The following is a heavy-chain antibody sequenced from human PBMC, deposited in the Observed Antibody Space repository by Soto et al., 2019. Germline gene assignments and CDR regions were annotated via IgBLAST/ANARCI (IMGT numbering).Heavy chain of an antibody. Sequence: QPGGSLRLSCAASGFTFSSYGMHWVRQAPGKGLEWVAVISYDGSNKYYADSVKGRFTISRDNSKNTLYLQMNSLRAEDTAVYYCAKSTQYYDFWSGLYSAIDAFDIWGQGTMVTVSS. D-gene: IGHD3-3*01. CDR1: GFTFSSYG. V-gene: IGHV3-30*18. CDR3: AKSTQYYDFWSGLYSAIDAFDI. J-gene: IGHJ3*02. CDR2: ISYDGSNK.